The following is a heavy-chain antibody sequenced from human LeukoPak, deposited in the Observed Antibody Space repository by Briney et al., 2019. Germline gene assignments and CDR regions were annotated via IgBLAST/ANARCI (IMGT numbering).Heavy chain of an antibody. D-gene: IGHD3-22*01. CDR3: ARRLGVMNPFDY. V-gene: IGHV4-4*07. CDR2: LYSTGST. J-gene: IGHJ4*02. CDR1: GGSINNYY. Sequence: SETLSLTCTVSGGSINNYYWSWIRQPAGKGLEWIGRLYSTGSTNYNPSLKSRLTMSVDTSKNQFSLKLSSVTAADTAVYYCARRLGVMNPFDYWGQGTLVTVSS.